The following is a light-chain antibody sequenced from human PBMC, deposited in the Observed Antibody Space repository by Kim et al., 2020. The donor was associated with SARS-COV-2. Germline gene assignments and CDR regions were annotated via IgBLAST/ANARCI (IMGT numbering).Light chain of an antibody. V-gene: IGKV3-15*01. CDR1: QSVSTN. CDR2: GAS. Sequence: SVSPGERATLSCRASQSVSTNLAWYQQKPGQAPRLVIYGASTRATGIPAGFSGSGSGTEFTLTISSLQSEDFAVYYCQQYNNWPYTFGQGTKLE. CDR3: QQYNNWPYT. J-gene: IGKJ2*01.